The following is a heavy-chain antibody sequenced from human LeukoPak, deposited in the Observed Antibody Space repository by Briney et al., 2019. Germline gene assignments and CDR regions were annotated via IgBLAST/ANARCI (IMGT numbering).Heavy chain of an antibody. D-gene: IGHD2-21*02. V-gene: IGHV3-9*01. J-gene: IGHJ4*02. Sequence: QAGGSLRLSCAASGFTFDDYAMHWVRQAPGKGLEWVSGINWNSGSIGYADSVKGRFTISRDNAKNSLYLQMNSLRAEDTALYYCAKVGPYCGGDCYSIPLYFDYWGQGTLVTVSS. CDR2: INWNSGSI. CDR3: AKVGPYCGGDCYSIPLYFDY. CDR1: GFTFDDYA.